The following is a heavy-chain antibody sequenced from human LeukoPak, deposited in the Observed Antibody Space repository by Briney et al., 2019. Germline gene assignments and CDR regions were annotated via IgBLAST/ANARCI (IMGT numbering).Heavy chain of an antibody. CDR3: ARSSSVNYDSSGYSALDY. CDR1: GFTFSSYR. CDR2: ISSGSSYI. D-gene: IGHD3-22*01. Sequence: PGGSLRLSCAASGFTFSSYRMTWVRQAPGKGLEWVSSISSGSSYIYYADSVKGRFTISRDNAKNSLYLQMTSLRAEDTAVYYCARSSSVNYDSSGYSALDYWGQGTLVTVSS. V-gene: IGHV3-21*01. J-gene: IGHJ4*02.